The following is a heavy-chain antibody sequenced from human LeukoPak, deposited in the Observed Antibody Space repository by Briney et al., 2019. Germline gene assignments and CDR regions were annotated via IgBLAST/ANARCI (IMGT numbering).Heavy chain of an antibody. D-gene: IGHD2-21*02. Sequence: SETLSLTCTVSGGSISSSSYYWGWIRQPPGKGLEWIGSIYYSGSTYYNPSLKSRVTISVDTSKNQFSLKLSSVTAADTAVYYCARSGDRLLYYFDYWGQGTLVTVSS. V-gene: IGHV4-39*07. CDR2: IYYSGST. CDR1: GGSISSSSYY. CDR3: ARSGDRLLYYFDY. J-gene: IGHJ4*02.